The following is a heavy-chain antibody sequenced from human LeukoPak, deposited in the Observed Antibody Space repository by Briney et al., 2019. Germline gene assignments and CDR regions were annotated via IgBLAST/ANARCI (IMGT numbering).Heavy chain of an antibody. V-gene: IGHV1-69*05. J-gene: IGHJ5*02. CDR2: IIPIFGTA. CDR1: GGTFSSYA. CDR3: ARSSVVPAAIHNWFDP. Sequence: SVKVSCKASGGTFSSYAIGWVRQAPGQGLEWMGRIIPIFGTANYAQKFQGRVTITTDESTSTAYMELSSLRSEDTAVYYCARSSVVPAAIHNWFDPWGQGTLVTVSS. D-gene: IGHD2-2*01.